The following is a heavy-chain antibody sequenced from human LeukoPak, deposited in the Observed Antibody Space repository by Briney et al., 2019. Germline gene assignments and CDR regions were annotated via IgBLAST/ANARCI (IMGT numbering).Heavy chain of an antibody. D-gene: IGHD1-7*01. V-gene: IGHV4-34*01. J-gene: IGHJ4*02. CDR3: ARGSITGTTRLDY. Sequence: SETLSLTCVVYGGSFSGYYWSWIRQPPGKGLEWIGEINHSGSTNYNPSLKSRVTISVDTSKNQFSLNLCSVAAADTAVYYCARGSITGTTRLDYWGQGTLVTVSS. CDR1: GGSFSGYY. CDR2: INHSGST.